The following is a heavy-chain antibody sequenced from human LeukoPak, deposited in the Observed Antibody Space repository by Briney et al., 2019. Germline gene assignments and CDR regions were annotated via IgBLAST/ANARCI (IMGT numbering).Heavy chain of an antibody. D-gene: IGHD3-3*01. CDR2: ISAYNGKT. J-gene: IGHJ5*02. CDR1: GYTFTSYG. CDR3: ARVPITIFGVVTPNWFDP. Sequence: ASVKVSCKASGYTFTSYGISWVRQAPGQGLEWMGWISAYNGKTNYAQKLQGRVTMTTDTSTSTAYMELRSLRSDDTAVYYCARVPITIFGVVTPNWFDPWGQGTLVTVSS. V-gene: IGHV1-18*01.